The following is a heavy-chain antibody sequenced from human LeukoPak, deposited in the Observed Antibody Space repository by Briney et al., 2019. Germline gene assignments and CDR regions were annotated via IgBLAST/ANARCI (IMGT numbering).Heavy chain of an antibody. CDR1: GFTFSSYG. Sequence: GGSLRLSCAASGFTFSSYGMHWVRQAPGKGLEWVAIIWYDGGNKYYADSVKGRFTISRDNSKNTVYLQINSLRAEDTAVYYCAREYCSGGNCWKQAAFDIWGQGTMVTVSS. CDR3: AREYCSGGNCWKQAAFDI. J-gene: IGHJ3*02. V-gene: IGHV3-33*01. D-gene: IGHD2-15*01. CDR2: IWYDGGNK.